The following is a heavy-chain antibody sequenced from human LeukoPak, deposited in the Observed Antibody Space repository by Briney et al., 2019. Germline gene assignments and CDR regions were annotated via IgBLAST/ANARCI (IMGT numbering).Heavy chain of an antibody. CDR1: GYTFTSYD. Sequence: ASVKVSCKASGYTFTSYDIDWVRQAPGQGLEWMGGIIPIFGTANYAQKLQGRVTMTTDTSTSTAYMELRSLRSDDTAVYYCARDGYSSSWGDIWGQGTMVTVSS. CDR3: ARDGYSSSWGDI. CDR2: IIPIFGTA. D-gene: IGHD6-13*01. V-gene: IGHV1-18*01. J-gene: IGHJ3*02.